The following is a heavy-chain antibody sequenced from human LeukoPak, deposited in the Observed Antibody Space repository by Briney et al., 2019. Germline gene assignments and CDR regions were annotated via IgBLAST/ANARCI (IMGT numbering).Heavy chain of an antibody. J-gene: IGHJ4*02. CDR1: GFTFSSYS. CDR3: ARALRRYYDSSGYGY. CDR2: ISSGSSYI. D-gene: IGHD3-22*01. V-gene: IGHV3-21*01. Sequence: KSGGSLRLSCAASGFTFSSYSMNWVRQAPGKGLEWVSSISSGSSYIYYADSVKGRFTISRDNAKNSLYLQMNSLRAEDTAVYYCARALRRYYDSSGYGYWGQGTLVTVSS.